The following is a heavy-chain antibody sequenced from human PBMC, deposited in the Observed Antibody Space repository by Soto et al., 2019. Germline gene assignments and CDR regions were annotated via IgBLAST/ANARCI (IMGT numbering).Heavy chain of an antibody. V-gene: IGHV4-39*01. J-gene: IGHJ5*02. CDR2: IFYLGSS. D-gene: IGHD3-3*02. CDR1: GDSIISSDLY. CDR3: ARHSLALRKNNWFDP. Sequence: SETLSLTCTVSGDSIISSDLYWGWVRQPPGKGLEWIGSIFYLGSSYYNPSLKSRVTMSVDTSKNQFSLRLRSVTAADTALYFCARHSLALRKNNWFDPWGQGIMVTVSS.